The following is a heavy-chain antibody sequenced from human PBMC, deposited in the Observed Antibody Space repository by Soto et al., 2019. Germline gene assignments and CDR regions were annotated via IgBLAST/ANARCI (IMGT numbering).Heavy chain of an antibody. D-gene: IGHD5-12*01. CDR3: ASVVDGHYYGMDV. CDR2: IWYDGSKE. CDR1: GFRFSTYA. Sequence: QVQLVESGGGVVQPGRSLRLSCAASGFRFSTYAMYWVRQAPGKGLEWVAMIWYDGSKEKYADSVKGRFTISRDNSKNTLYLQMNSLSAEATAVYYCASVVDGHYYGMDVWGQGTTVTVSS. V-gene: IGHV3-33*01. J-gene: IGHJ6*02.